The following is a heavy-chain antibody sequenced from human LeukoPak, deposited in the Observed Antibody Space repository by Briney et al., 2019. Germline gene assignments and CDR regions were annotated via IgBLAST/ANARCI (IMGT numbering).Heavy chain of an antibody. CDR3: ARRITFGGVITQENWFDP. D-gene: IGHD3-16*02. Sequence: GGSLRLSCAASGFTFSDYYMSWIRQAPGKGLEWVSYISSSGSTIYYADSVKGRFTISRDNAKNSLYLQMNSLRAEDTAVYYCARRITFGGVITQENWFDPWGQGTLVTVSS. CDR1: GFTFSDYY. CDR2: ISSSGSTI. V-gene: IGHV3-11*04. J-gene: IGHJ5*02.